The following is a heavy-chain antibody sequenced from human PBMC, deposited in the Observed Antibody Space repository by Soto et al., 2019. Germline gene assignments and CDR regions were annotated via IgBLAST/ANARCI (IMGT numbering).Heavy chain of an antibody. CDR3: VRTSLVVAAATREDY. CDR2: INSDGSST. Sequence: EVQLVESGGGLVQPGGSLRLSCAASGFTFSSYWMNCVRQAPGKGLVWVSRINSDGSSTSYADSVKGRFTISRDNAKNTLYLQMNSLRAEDTAVYYCVRTSLVVAAATREDYWGQGTLVTVSS. J-gene: IGHJ4*02. D-gene: IGHD2-15*01. CDR1: GFTFSSYW. V-gene: IGHV3-74*01.